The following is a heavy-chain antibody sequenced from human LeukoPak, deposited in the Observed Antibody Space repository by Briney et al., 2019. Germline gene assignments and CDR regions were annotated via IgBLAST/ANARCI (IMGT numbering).Heavy chain of an antibody. V-gene: IGHV4-39*07. CDR2: IYYSESTPSGNT. Sequence: SETLSLTCTVSGGSISSSNYYWGWIRQPPGKGLEWIGSIYYSESTPSGNTYCNPSLKNRVTISIDTSKNQFSLKLSSVTAADTAVYYCARDSGRYSSSWYNYGMDVWGQGTTVTVSS. D-gene: IGHD6-13*01. J-gene: IGHJ6*02. CDR3: ARDSGRYSSSWYNYGMDV. CDR1: GGSISSSNYY.